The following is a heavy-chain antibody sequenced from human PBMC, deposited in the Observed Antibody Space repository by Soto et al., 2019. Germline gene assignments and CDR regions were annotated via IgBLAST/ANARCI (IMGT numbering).Heavy chain of an antibody. Sequence: PGGSLRLSCAASGFTFSSYGMHWVRQAPGKGLEWVAVISYDGSNKYYADSVKGRFTISRDNSKNTLYLQMNSLRAEDTAVYYCAKFPLIGSGNHAAFDIWGQGTMVTV. CDR1: GFTFSSYG. V-gene: IGHV3-30*18. CDR3: AKFPLIGSGNHAAFDI. D-gene: IGHD2-15*01. J-gene: IGHJ3*02. CDR2: ISYDGSNK.